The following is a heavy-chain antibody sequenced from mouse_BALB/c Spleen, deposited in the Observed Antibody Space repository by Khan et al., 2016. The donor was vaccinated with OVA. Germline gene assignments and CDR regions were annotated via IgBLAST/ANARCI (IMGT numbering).Heavy chain of an antibody. CDR3: VRDGAYYRNDGWFAY. Sequence: QIQLVQSGAELARPGASVKMSCKASGYTFTSYTIHWIKMRPGQGLEWIGYINPSNGYTNYNQKFKDKATLTADKSSTTAYMQLSSLTSDDSAVYNSVRDGAYYRNDGWFAYWGLGTLVTVSA. CDR2: INPSNGYT. D-gene: IGHD2-14*01. J-gene: IGHJ3*01. CDR1: GYTFTSYT. V-gene: IGHV1-4*01.